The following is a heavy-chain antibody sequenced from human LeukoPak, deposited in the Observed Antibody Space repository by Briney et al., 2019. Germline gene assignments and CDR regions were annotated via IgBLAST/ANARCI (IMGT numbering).Heavy chain of an antibody. CDR1: GFTFSSYS. CDR3: ARAHPWFPDAFDI. Sequence: GGSLRLSCAASGFTFSSYSMNWVRQAPGKGLEWVSSISSSSSYIYYADSVKGRFTISRDNAKNSLYLQMNSLRAEDTAVYYCARAHPWFPDAFDIWGQGTMVTVSS. D-gene: IGHD3-10*01. CDR2: ISSSSSYI. V-gene: IGHV3-21*01. J-gene: IGHJ3*02.